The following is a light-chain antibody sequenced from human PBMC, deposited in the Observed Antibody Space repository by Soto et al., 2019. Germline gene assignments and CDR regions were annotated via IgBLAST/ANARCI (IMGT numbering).Light chain of an antibody. CDR1: SSNIGSNP. CDR3: AAWDNSLSALV. J-gene: IGLJ2*01. CDR2: TNN. Sequence: QSALTQPPSASGTPGQRVTISCSGSSSNIGSNPVNWYQQLPGTAPKLFIHTNNQRPSGVPDRFSGSKSGTSGSLAISGLQSEDEADYYCAAWDNSLSALVFGGGTKLTVL. V-gene: IGLV1-44*01.